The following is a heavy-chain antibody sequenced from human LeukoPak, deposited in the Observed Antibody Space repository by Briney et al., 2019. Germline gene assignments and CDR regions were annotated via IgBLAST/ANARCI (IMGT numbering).Heavy chain of an antibody. Sequence: SETLSLTCTVSGGSISSSSYYWGWIRQPPGKGLEWIGSIYYSGSTYYNPSLKSRVTISVDTSKNQFSLKLSSVTAADTAVYYCARIPHVQYYYYMDVWGKGTTVTVSS. CDR3: ARIPHVQYYYYMDV. J-gene: IGHJ6*03. CDR1: GGSISSSSYY. CDR2: IYYSGST. V-gene: IGHV4-39*07.